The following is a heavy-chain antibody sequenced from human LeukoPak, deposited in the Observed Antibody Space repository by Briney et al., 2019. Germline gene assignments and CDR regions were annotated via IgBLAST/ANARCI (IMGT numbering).Heavy chain of an antibody. D-gene: IGHD4-23*01. V-gene: IGHV3-74*01. CDR1: GFSFSVYW. CDR2: IKTDGSIT. Sequence: GGSLRLSCAASGFSFSVYWMHWVRQAPGKGPVWVSRIKTDGSITDYADFVKGRFTISRDNAKNSLYLQMNSLRAEDTALYYCARMHDYGGKEDGYYFDYWGQGTLVTVSS. J-gene: IGHJ4*02. CDR3: ARMHDYGGKEDGYYFDY.